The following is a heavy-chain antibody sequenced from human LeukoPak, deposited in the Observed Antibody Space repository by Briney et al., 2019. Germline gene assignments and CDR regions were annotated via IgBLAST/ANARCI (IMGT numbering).Heavy chain of an antibody. J-gene: IGHJ4*02. D-gene: IGHD5-12*01. CDR1: GFTFSSYS. CDR3: ARGGWPRF. CDR2: ISSSSSYI. V-gene: IGHV3-21*01. Sequence: PGGSLRLSCAASGFTFSSYSMNWVRQAPGKGLEWVSSISSSSSYIYYADSVKGRFTISRDDAKSSLYLQMNSLRADDTAVYYCARGGWPRFWSQGTLVTVSS.